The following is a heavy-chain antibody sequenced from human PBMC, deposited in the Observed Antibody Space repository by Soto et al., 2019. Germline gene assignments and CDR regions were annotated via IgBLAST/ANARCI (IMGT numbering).Heavy chain of an antibody. CDR3: ARSPHEASGSYYIRLYYYYGMDV. CDR1: GYTFTSYG. Sequence: ASVKVSCKASGYTFTSYGISCVRQAPGQGLEWTGWISAYNGNTNYAQKLQGRVTMTTDTSTSTAYMELRSLRSDDTAVYYCARSPHEASGSYYIRLYYYYGMDVWGQGTTVTVSS. V-gene: IGHV1-18*01. D-gene: IGHD3-10*01. CDR2: ISAYNGNT. J-gene: IGHJ6*02.